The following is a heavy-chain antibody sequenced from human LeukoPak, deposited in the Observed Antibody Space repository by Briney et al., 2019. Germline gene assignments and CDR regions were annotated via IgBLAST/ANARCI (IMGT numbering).Heavy chain of an antibody. J-gene: IGHJ6*02. CDR2: IYYSGST. CDR1: RGSISSYY. Sequence: SETLSLTCTVSRGSISSYYWTWIRQPPGKGLEWIGYIYYSGSTNYNPSLKSRVTISVDPSTNQFSLKLRSVTAADTAVYYCARGVGGSGSYHYYGMDVWGQGTTVTVSS. CDR3: ARGVGGSGSYHYYGMDV. D-gene: IGHD3-10*01. V-gene: IGHV4-59*01.